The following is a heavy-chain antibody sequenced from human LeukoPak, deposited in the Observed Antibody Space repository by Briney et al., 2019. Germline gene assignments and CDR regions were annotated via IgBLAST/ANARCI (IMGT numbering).Heavy chain of an antibody. CDR1: GGTFSSYA. D-gene: IGHD3-22*01. V-gene: IGHV1-69*13. J-gene: IGHJ3*02. CDR3: ARDCRYYDSSGPLPDGAFDI. Sequence: SVTVSCTASGGTFSSYAISWVRQAPGQGLEWMGGIIPIFGTANYAQKFQGRVTITADESTSTAYMELSSLRSEDTAVYYCARDCRYYDSSGPLPDGAFDIWGQGTMVTVSS. CDR2: IIPIFGTA.